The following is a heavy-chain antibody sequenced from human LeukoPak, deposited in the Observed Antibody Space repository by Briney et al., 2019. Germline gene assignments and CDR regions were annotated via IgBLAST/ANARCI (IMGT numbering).Heavy chain of an antibody. V-gene: IGHV1-2*02. CDR3: ARVWRIAAAWYYFDY. J-gene: IGHJ4*02. Sequence: GASVKVSCKASGYTFTGYYMHWVRQAPGQGLEWMGWINPNSGGTNYAQKFQGRVTMTRDTSISTAYMELSRLRSDDTAVYYCARVWRIAAAWYYFDYWGQGTLVTVSS. CDR1: GYTFTGYY. D-gene: IGHD6-13*01. CDR2: INPNSGGT.